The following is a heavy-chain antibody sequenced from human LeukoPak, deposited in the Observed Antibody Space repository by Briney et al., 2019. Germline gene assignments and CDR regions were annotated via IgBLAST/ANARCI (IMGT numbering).Heavy chain of an antibody. Sequence: PGGSLRLSCAASGFTFSSYAMHWVRQAPGKGLEWVAVISYDGSNKYYADSVKGRFTISRDNSKNTLYLQMNSLRAEDTAVYYCAKDRALAVAGPIDYWGQGTLVTVSS. CDR2: ISYDGSNK. J-gene: IGHJ4*02. CDR1: GFTFSSYA. CDR3: AKDRALAVAGPIDY. D-gene: IGHD6-19*01. V-gene: IGHV3-30-3*01.